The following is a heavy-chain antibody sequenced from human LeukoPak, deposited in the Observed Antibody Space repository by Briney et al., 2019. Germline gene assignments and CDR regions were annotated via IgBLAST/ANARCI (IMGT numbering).Heavy chain of an antibody. CDR2: INPNTGGT. CDR3: AKDAGRGYSGYDFDY. D-gene: IGHD5-12*01. Sequence: GASVKVSCKTSGYTFTGYYMHWVRQAPGQGLEWIGWINPNTGGTNYAQKFQGRVTMTRDTSISTAYMELIRLRSDDTAFYYCAKDAGRGYSGYDFDYWGQGTLVTVSS. CDR1: GYTFTGYY. J-gene: IGHJ4*02. V-gene: IGHV1-2*02.